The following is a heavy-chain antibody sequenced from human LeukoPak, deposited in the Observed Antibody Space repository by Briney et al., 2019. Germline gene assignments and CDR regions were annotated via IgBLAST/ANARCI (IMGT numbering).Heavy chain of an antibody. V-gene: IGHV4-34*01. CDR2: INHSGST. CDR3: ARGGPHYYPSL. J-gene: IGHJ4*02. CDR1: GGSFSGYY. Sequence: SETLSLTCAVYGGSFSGYYWSWIRQPPGKGLEWIGEINHSGSTNYNPSLKSRVTISVDTSKNQFSLKLSSVTAADTAVYYCARGGPHYYPSLWGQGTLVTVSS. D-gene: IGHD3-10*01.